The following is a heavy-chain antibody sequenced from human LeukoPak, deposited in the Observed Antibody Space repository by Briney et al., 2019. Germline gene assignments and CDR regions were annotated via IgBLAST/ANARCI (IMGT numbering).Heavy chain of an antibody. D-gene: IGHD3-22*01. J-gene: IGHJ4*02. CDR3: ARQIPDKRGYYQYYFDY. CDR1: GGYISSTSYL. Sequence: PSETLSLTCTVSGGYISSTSYLWGWVRQPPREGLGWIGSIYHGGRTFYNPSLKRRVTVSADTSKNHISLTVRSVTAADTAVYYCARQIPDKRGYYQYYFDYWGQGTLVTVSS. V-gene: IGHV4-39*01. CDR2: IYHGGRT.